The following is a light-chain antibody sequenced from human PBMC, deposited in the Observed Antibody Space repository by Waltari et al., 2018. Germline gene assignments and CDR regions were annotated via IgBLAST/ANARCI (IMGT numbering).Light chain of an antibody. CDR1: SSDIGGDNF. CDR3: SSYTRSSSYV. Sequence: QSALTQPACVSGSPEQSITISCTGTSSDIGGDNFVSWYQQHPGKAPKLILFDVSDRPSGVSNRFSGSKSGNSASLTISGLQAEDEADYYCSSYTRSSSYVFGTGTKVTVL. V-gene: IGLV2-14*01. CDR2: DVS. J-gene: IGLJ1*01.